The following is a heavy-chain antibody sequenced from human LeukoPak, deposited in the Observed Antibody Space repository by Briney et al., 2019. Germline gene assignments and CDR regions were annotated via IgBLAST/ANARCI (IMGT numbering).Heavy chain of an antibody. CDR3: ARFEGYDFLTGYAYYFDY. V-gene: IGHV4-59*01. D-gene: IGHD3-9*01. Sequence: SETLSLTCTVSGGSISSYYWSWIRQPAGKGVEWIGYIYYSGSTTYNPSLKSRVTISVDTSKNQFSLKLNSVAAADTAVYYCARFEGYDFLTGYAYYFDYWGQGTLVTVSS. J-gene: IGHJ4*02. CDR1: GGSISSYY. CDR2: IYYSGST.